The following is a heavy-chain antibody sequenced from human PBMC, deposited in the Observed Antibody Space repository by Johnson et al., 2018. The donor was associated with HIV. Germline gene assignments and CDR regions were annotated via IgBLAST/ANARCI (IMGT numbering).Heavy chain of an antibody. V-gene: IGHV3-33*01. D-gene: IGHD3-16*01. CDR1: GFTFSSYG. CDR3: ARESGGQYDAFDI. J-gene: IGHJ3*02. Sequence: QVQLVESGGGVVQPGRSLRLSCTASGFTFSSYGIHWVRQAPGKGLEWVALIWYDGSSTSYADSVKGRFTISSDNAKNTLYLQMNSLRAEDTAVYYCARESGGQYDAFDIWGQGTMVTVSS. CDR2: IWYDGSST.